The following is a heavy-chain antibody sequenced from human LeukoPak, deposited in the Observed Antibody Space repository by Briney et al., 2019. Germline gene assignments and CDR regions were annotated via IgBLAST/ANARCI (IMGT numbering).Heavy chain of an antibody. D-gene: IGHD6-6*01. CDR2: SSSSSGTI. J-gene: IGHJ6*02. CDR1: GFTFSSYS. Sequence: GGSLRLSRVASGFTFSSYSMNWVRQAPGKGLEWVSYSSSSSGTIYYADSVKGRFTISRDNAKKSLYLQMSSLRDEDTAVYYCARDRSSASGSSFFYYYGMDVWGQGTTVTVSS. CDR3: ARDRSSASGSSFFYYYGMDV. V-gene: IGHV3-48*02.